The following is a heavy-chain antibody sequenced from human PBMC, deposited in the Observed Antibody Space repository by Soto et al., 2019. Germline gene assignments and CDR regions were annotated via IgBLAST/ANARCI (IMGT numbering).Heavy chain of an antibody. J-gene: IGHJ6*02. CDR2: ISYDGSNK. D-gene: IGHD2-15*01. V-gene: IGHV3-30*18. Sequence: QVQLVESGGGVVQPGRSLRLSCAASGFTFSSYGMHWVRQAPGKGLEWVAVISYDGSNKYYADSVKGRFTISRDISKNTLYLQMNSLRAEDTAVYYCAKDLFNCSGGSCYPRDYYYGMDVWGQGTTVTVSS. CDR1: GFTFSSYG. CDR3: AKDLFNCSGGSCYPRDYYYGMDV.